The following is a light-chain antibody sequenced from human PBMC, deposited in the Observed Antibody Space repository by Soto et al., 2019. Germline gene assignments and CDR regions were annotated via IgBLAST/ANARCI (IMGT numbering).Light chain of an antibody. Sequence: IQLTQSPSALSASVGDRVTITCRASQNINNFLAWYQQKPGRAPKLLIYTTSTLEHGVPSRFSGRGSGTDFTLTISSLEPDDLATYFCQQYYSDWTFGPGTKVEI. CDR2: TTS. CDR3: QQYYSDWT. CDR1: QNINNF. J-gene: IGKJ1*01. V-gene: IGKV1-5*03.